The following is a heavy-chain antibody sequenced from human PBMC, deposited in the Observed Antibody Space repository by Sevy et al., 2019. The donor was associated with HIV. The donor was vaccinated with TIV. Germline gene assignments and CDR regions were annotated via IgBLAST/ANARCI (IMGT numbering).Heavy chain of an antibody. CDR3: ITDPAYRGYDEEVINYYFYGMDV. CDR2: IKSEFDGGAI. D-gene: IGHD5-12*01. V-gene: IGHV3-15*01. CDR1: GFTFSSAW. Sequence: GGSLRLSCTASGFTFSSAWMSWVRQAPGKGLEWVGRIKSEFDGGAIDYAAPVKGRFSISREDSKNTVYQQMNSLKTEDTAVYYCITDPAYRGYDEEVINYYFYGMDVWGQGTTVTVS. J-gene: IGHJ6*02.